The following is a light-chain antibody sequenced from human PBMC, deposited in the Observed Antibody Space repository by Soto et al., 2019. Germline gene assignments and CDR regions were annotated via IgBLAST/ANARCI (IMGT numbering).Light chain of an antibody. CDR1: QSVSSY. CDR3: QQRSKWPPLP. V-gene: IGKV3-11*01. CDR2: DAS. J-gene: IGKJ4*01. Sequence: EIVLTQSPATLSLSPGERATLSCRASQSVSSYLAWYQQKPGQAPRLLIYDASNRATGILARFSGSGSGTDFTLTISSLESEDFAVCYCQQRSKWPPLPLGGGTKVAIK.